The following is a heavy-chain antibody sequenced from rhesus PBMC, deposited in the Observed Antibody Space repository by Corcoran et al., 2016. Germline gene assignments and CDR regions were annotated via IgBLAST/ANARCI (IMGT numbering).Heavy chain of an antibody. CDR2: VYGSGGST. J-gene: IGHJ6*01. V-gene: IGHV4-160*01. D-gene: IGHD5-36*01. CDR1: GGSLSGYY. Sequence: QVQLQESGPGLVKPSETLSLTCAVSGGSLSGYYWNWIRQSPGKGLDGIGRVYGSGGSTDYNPSLKSRVTISTDASEIQFSLKLNSVTAADTTIYYCAIYIGYGFGLDSWGQGVAVTVSS. CDR3: AIYIGYGFGLDS.